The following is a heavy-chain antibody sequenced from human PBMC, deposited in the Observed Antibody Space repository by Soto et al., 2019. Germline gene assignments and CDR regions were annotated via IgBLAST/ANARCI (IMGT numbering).Heavy chain of an antibody. J-gene: IGHJ4*02. D-gene: IGHD3-10*01. Sequence: QVQLQESGPGLVKPSQTLSLTCTVSGGSISSGDYYWSWIRQPPGKGLEWSGYIYYSGNTYYNPSLKSRVTISVDTSKNQFSLKLSSVTAADTAVYYCARVGGFGATTIDYWGQGTLVTVSS. CDR2: IYYSGNT. CDR1: GGSISSGDYY. CDR3: ARVGGFGATTIDY. V-gene: IGHV4-30-4*01.